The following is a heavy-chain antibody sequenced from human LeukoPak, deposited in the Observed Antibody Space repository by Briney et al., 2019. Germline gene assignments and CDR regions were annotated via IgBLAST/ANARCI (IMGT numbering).Heavy chain of an antibody. CDR3: AKEPYGSGSYYTPFDY. D-gene: IGHD3-10*01. Sequence: GGSLRLSCAASGFTFSSYAMSWVRQAPGKGLEWVSAISGSGGSTYYADSVKGRLTISRDNSKNTLYLQMNSLRAEDTAVYYCAKEPYGSGSYYTPFDYWGQGTLVTVSS. CDR2: ISGSGGST. J-gene: IGHJ4*02. V-gene: IGHV3-23*01. CDR1: GFTFSSYA.